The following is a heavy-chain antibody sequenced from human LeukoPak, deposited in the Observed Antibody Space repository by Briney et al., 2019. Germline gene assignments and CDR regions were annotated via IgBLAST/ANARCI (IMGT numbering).Heavy chain of an antibody. D-gene: IGHD2-15*01. J-gene: IGHJ2*01. CDR3: ARAGGGSYFDL. V-gene: IGHV3-23*01. Sequence: GGSLRLSCVASGFTFRTYGMTWVRQAPGEGLQWVYSISNDGDTKYADSVEGRFSISRGHSKNILYLQMNNLKAGDTAFYYCARAGGGSYFDLWGRGTLVTVSS. CDR1: GFTFRTYG. CDR2: ISNDGDT.